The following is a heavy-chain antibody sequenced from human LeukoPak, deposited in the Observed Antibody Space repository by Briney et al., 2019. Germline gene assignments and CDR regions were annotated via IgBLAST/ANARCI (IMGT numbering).Heavy chain of an antibody. V-gene: IGHV3-11*04. CDR1: GFTFRDSY. CDR2: ITSSGTTM. D-gene: IGHD3-10*01. J-gene: IGHJ3*02. Sequence: GGSLRLSCVASGFTFRDSYMNWIRQAPGKGLEWISYITSSGTTMYYADSVRGRFTISGDNAKNSLHLQMNSLRDEDTAVYYCAREVYFYGDSAMEGGFDIWGQGTMVTVSS. CDR3: AREVYFYGDSAMEGGFDI.